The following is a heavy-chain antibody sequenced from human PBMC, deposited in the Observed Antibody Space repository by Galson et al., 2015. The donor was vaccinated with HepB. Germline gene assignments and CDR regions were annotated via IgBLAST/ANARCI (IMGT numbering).Heavy chain of an antibody. V-gene: IGHV3-21*01. CDR1: GFTFSSNS. J-gene: IGHJ4*02. CDR3: ARETVTDRPSFDY. D-gene: IGHD3-16*02. Sequence: SLRLSCAASGFTFSSNSMNWVRQAPGKGLEWVSSISSSSSYIYYADSVKGRFTISRDNAKNSLYLQMDSLRAEDTAVYYCARETVTDRPSFDYWGQGTLVTVSS. CDR2: ISSSSSYI.